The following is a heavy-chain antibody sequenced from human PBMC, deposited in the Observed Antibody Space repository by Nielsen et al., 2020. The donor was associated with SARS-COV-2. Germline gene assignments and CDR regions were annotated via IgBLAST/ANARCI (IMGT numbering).Heavy chain of an antibody. Sequence: GESLKISCHGSGYSFTNYYIAWVRQMPGKGLEWMGLIFPGDSGTRYSPSFEGRVTMSVDRSRNTAYLQWNSLEASDTAMYYCASTGYSSSFSDYYYMDVWGKGTTVTVSS. J-gene: IGHJ6*03. V-gene: IGHV5-51*01. CDR2: IFPGDSGT. D-gene: IGHD6-6*01. CDR3: ASTGYSSSFSDYYYMDV. CDR1: GYSFTNYY.